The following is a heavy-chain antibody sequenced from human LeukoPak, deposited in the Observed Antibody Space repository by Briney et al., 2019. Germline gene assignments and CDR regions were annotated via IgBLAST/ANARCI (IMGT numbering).Heavy chain of an antibody. J-gene: IGHJ3*02. CDR1: GYSFASYW. V-gene: IGHV5-51*01. CDR3: ARLLIQLWPDAFDI. Sequence: PGESLKISCKGSGYSFASYWIGWVRQMPGKGLEWMGIIYPGDSDTRHSPSFQGQVTISADKSISTAYLQWSSLKASDTAMYYCARLLIQLWPDAFDIWGQGTMVTVSS. D-gene: IGHD5-18*01. CDR2: IYPGDSDT.